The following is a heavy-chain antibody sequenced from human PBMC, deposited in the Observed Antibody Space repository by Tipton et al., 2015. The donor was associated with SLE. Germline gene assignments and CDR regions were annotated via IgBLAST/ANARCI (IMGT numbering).Heavy chain of an antibody. CDR2: INHSGNT. CDR1: GGSFSAYY. CDR3: ARASWDYRGSGSFSDY. Sequence: TLSLTCAVYGGSFSAYYWGWIRQPPGKGLELIGEINHSGNTNYNPSLKSRVTISLDMSKNQFSLKLSSVTAADTAVYYCARASWDYRGSGSFSDYWGQGTLVTVSS. V-gene: IGHV4-34*01. D-gene: IGHD3-10*01. J-gene: IGHJ4*02.